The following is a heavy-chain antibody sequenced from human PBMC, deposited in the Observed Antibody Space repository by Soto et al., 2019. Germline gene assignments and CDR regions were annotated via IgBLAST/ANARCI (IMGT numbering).Heavy chain of an antibody. J-gene: IGHJ6*02. V-gene: IGHV1-69*02. CDR2: IIPILGIA. CDR1: GGTFSSYT. D-gene: IGHD2-2*01. Sequence: GASVRVSCKASGGTFSSYTISWVRQAPGQGLEWMGRIIPILGIANYAQKFQGRVTITADEYTSTAYMELSSPRSEDTAVYYCARHDCISSSCYYYYYYGMDVWGQGTTVTVSS. CDR3: ARHDCISSSCYYYYYYGMDV.